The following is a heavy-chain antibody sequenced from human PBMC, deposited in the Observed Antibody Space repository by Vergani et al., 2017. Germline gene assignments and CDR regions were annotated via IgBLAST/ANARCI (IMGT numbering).Heavy chain of an antibody. CDR3: ARRSTVGWLVGLGWVGP. J-gene: IGHJ5*02. Sequence: QLQLQESGPGLVKPSATLSLTCSVSGASIRSSNYYWGWIRQPPGKGLGWIASIYYSGGTYYNPSLKSRVTISVDTSKNQFSLKLSSVTAADTAVYFCARRSTVGWLVGLGWVGPWGQGMVVSVSS. CDR2: IYYSGGT. V-gene: IGHV4-39*01. D-gene: IGHD6-19*01. CDR1: GASIRSSNYY.